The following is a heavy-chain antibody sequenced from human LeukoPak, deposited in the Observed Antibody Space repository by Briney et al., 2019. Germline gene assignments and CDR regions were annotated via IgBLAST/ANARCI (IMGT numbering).Heavy chain of an antibody. CDR1: GYTFTGYY. Sequence: ASVKVSCKASGYTFTGYYVHWVRQAPGQGLEWMGWINPNSGGTNYAQKFQGRVTMTRDTSISTAYMELSRLRSDDTAVYYCARVNYDFWSGYYNSWGQGTLVTVSS. CDR3: ARVNYDFWSGYYNS. V-gene: IGHV1-2*02. D-gene: IGHD3-3*01. J-gene: IGHJ4*02. CDR2: INPNSGGT.